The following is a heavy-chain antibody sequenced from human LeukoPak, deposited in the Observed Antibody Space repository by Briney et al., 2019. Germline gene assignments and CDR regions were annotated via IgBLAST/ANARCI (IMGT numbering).Heavy chain of an antibody. CDR3: ATDRL. Sequence: GGSLRLSCAASGFTFSSYPMYWVRQAPGKGLVWVSRINSDGSGTTYADSMKGRFTISRDNAKNTLYLQMNSLRAEDTAMYYCATDRLWGQGTLVTVSS. CDR2: INSDGSGT. CDR1: GFTFSSYP. V-gene: IGHV3-74*01. J-gene: IGHJ4*02.